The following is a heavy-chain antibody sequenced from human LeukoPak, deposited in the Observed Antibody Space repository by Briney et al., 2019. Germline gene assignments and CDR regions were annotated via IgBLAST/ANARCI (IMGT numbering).Heavy chain of an antibody. CDR3: AKDARYDYYDSSGYSN. CDR2: ISGSGGST. J-gene: IGHJ4*02. V-gene: IGHV3-23*01. CDR1: GFTFSSYA. D-gene: IGHD3-22*01. Sequence: PGGSLRLSCAASGFTFSSYAMSWVRQAPGKGLEWVSAISGSGGSTYYADSVKGRFTISRDNSKNTLYLQMNSLRAEDTAVYYCAKDARYDYYDSSGYSNWGQGTLVTVSS.